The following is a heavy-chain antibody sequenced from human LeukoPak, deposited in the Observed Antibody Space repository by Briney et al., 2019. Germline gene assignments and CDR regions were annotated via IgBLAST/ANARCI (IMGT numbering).Heavy chain of an antibody. V-gene: IGHV1-24*01. CDR3: ATHKNSGYDSEFDY. CDR1: GYTLTELS. CDR2: FDPEDGET. Sequence: ASVKVSCKVSGYTLTELSMHWVRQAPGKGLEWMGGFDPEDGETIYPQKFQGRVTMTEDTSTDTAYMELSSLRSEDTAVYYCATHKNSGYDSEFDYWGQGTLVTVSS. D-gene: IGHD5-12*01. J-gene: IGHJ4*02.